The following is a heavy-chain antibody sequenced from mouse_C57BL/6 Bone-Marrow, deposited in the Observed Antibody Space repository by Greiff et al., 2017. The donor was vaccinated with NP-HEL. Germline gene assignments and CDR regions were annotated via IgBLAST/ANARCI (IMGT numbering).Heavy chain of an antibody. J-gene: IGHJ1*03. CDR1: GYTFTSYW. D-gene: IGHD2-3*01. CDR3: ARSAAPDGYLYWYFDV. V-gene: IGHV1-55*01. CDR2: IYPGSGST. Sequence: VQLQQPGAELVKPGASVKMSCKASGYTFTSYWITWVKQRPGQGLEWIGDIYPGSGSTNYNEKFKSKATLTVDTSSSTAYMQLSSLTSEDSAVYYCARSAAPDGYLYWYFDVWGTGTTVTVSS.